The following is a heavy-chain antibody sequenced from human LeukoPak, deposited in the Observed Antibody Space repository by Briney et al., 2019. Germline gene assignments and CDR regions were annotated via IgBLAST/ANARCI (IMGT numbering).Heavy chain of an antibody. V-gene: IGHV4-4*07. J-gene: IGHJ5*02. Sequence: PSETLSLTCTVSGGSISSYYWSWIRQPAGKGLEWIGLIYTSGRTNYNPSLKSRVTMSVDTSKNQFSLKLSSVTAADTAVYYCAREGTAGTNLNWFDPWGQGTLVTVSS. CDR1: GGSISSYY. D-gene: IGHD1-1*01. CDR3: AREGTAGTNLNWFDP. CDR2: IYTSGRT.